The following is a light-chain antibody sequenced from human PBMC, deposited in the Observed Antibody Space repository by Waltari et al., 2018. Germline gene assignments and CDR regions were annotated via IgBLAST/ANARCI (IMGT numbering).Light chain of an antibody. CDR3: MQALQTPPFT. V-gene: IGKV2-28*01. Sequence: DIVMTQSPLALPVTPGATASISCRSSQILLHSNGYNYLDWYLENPGQSPQLLLYLGSNRASGVPDRFSGSGSGTDFTLKISRVEAEDVGVYYCMQALQTPPFTFGPGTKVDIK. J-gene: IGKJ3*01. CDR2: LGS. CDR1: QILLHSNGYNY.